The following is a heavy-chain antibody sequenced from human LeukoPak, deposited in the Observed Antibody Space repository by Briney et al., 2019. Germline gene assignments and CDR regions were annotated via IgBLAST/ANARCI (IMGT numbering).Heavy chain of an antibody. Sequence: GGSLRLSCAASGFTLNSYAMTWVRQAPGKGLEWVSSISGTGGNTDYADAVKGRFTISRDNSKNTLYLQMNSLRAEDTAVYYCARAPDSSGYYYISDYWGQGTLVTVSS. D-gene: IGHD3-22*01. V-gene: IGHV3-23*01. CDR1: GFTLNSYA. J-gene: IGHJ4*02. CDR3: ARAPDSSGYYYISDY. CDR2: ISGTGGNT.